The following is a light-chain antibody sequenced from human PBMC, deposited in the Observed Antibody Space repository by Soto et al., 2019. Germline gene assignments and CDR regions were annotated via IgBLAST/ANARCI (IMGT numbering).Light chain of an antibody. J-gene: IGLJ1*01. CDR3: QSSDSSLSYV. V-gene: IGLV1-40*01. CDR1: SSNIGAGYD. CDR2: GNS. Sequence: QSVLTQPPSVSGAPGQRVTISCTGSSSNIGAGYDVHWYQQLPGTAPKLLSYGNSNRPSGVPDRFSGSKSGTSASLAITGLQADDEADYYCQSSDSSLSYVFGTGTKVTVL.